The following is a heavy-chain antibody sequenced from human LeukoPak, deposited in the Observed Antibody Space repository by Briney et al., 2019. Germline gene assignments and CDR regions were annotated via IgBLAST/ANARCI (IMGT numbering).Heavy chain of an antibody. V-gene: IGHV3-73*01. Sequence: GGSLRLSCAASGFTFSGSAMHWVRQASGKGLEWVGRIRSKANSYATAYAASVKGRFTISRDDSKNTAYLQMNSLKTEDTAVYYCTADSSSRVYWGQGTLVTVSS. D-gene: IGHD6-6*01. J-gene: IGHJ4*02. CDR2: IRSKANSYAT. CDR3: TADSSSRVY. CDR1: GFTFSGSA.